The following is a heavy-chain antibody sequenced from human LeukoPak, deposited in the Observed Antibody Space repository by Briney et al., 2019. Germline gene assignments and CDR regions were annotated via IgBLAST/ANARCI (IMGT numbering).Heavy chain of an antibody. D-gene: IGHD1-7*01. J-gene: IGHJ6*03. CDR1: GGSFNIYC. V-gene: IGHV4-34*01. CDR2: INDGGTI. CDR3: ARRWNYGRNYYIDV. Sequence: PSETLSLTCAVYGGSFNIYCWSWIRQSPGKGLEGIGEINDGGTINYNPSLLSRVTISLDRSKNQFSLRLTSVTTTDTAVYYCARRWNYGRNYYIDVWGKGATVSVSS.